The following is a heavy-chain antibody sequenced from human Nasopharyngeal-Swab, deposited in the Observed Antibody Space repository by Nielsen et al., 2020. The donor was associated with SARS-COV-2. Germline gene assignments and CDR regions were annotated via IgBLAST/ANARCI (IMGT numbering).Heavy chain of an antibody. V-gene: IGHV3-11*06. CDR2: ISSSSSYT. D-gene: IGHD3-22*01. Sequence: GESLKISCAASGFTFSDYYMSWIRQAPGKGLEWVSYISSSSSYTNYADSVKGRFTISRDNAKNSLYLQMNSLRAEDTAVYYCARPYDSSGYYSPGYMDVWGKGTMVTVSS. J-gene: IGHJ6*04. CDR3: ARPYDSSGYYSPGYMDV. CDR1: GFTFSDYY.